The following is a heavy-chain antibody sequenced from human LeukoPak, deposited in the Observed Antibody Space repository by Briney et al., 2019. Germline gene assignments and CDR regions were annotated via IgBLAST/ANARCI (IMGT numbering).Heavy chain of an antibody. J-gene: IGHJ6*02. D-gene: IGHD4-17*01. Sequence: ASVKVSCKASGGTFSSYAISWVRQAPGQGLEWMGGIIPIFGTANYAQKFQGRVTITADESTSTAYMELSSLRSEDTAAYYCARQDYGDYDYYYGMDVWGQGTTVTVSS. CDR1: GGTFSSYA. V-gene: IGHV1-69*13. CDR3: ARQDYGDYDYYYGMDV. CDR2: IIPIFGTA.